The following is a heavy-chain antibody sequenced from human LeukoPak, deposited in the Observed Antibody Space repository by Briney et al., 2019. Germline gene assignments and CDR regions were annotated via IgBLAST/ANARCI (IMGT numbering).Heavy chain of an antibody. CDR1: GFIATSNY. J-gene: IGHJ4*02. D-gene: IGHD2-8*01. V-gene: IGHV3-53*01. CDR3: ATGGRSGMAFDF. CDR2: IYGGGNT. Sequence: PGGSLRLSCSFSGFIATSNYMAWVRQSPGKGLQWISFIYGGGNTLYADSVRDRFSISRDNSKSTLYLQMSSLRVEDTAVCYCATGGRSGMAFDFWGQGTLVTVSS.